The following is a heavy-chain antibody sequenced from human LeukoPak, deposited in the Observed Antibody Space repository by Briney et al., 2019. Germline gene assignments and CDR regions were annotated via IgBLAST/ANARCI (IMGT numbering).Heavy chain of an antibody. J-gene: IGHJ4*02. CDR1: GYSISGSY. CDR3: ARHTYARPFDF. CDR2: IYYTGDT. Sequence: SETLSLTCSVSGYSISGSYWSWIRQPPGKGLEWIGYIYYTGDTNSNPSLKSRVTVSLDTSKNQVSLQVTSVTAADTAVYYCARHTYARPFDFWGQGTLVTVSS. D-gene: IGHD6-6*01. V-gene: IGHV4-59*08.